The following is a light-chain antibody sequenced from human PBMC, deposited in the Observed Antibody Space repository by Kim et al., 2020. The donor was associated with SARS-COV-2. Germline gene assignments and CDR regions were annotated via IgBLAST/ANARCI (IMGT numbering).Light chain of an antibody. CDR2: GAS. CDR1: QSVCSNY. J-gene: IGKJ2*01. Sequence: PGERATLSCRASQSVCSNYLAWYQQKPGQAPRLVMYGASSRATDIPDRFSGSGSGTDFTLTINRLEPEDFAVYYCHQYGDSPDTFGQGTKLEI. V-gene: IGKV3-20*01. CDR3: HQYGDSPDT.